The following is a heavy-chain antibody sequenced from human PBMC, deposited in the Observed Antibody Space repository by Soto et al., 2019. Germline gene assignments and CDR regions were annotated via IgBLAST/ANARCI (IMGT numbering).Heavy chain of an antibody. Sequence: SETLSLTCAVYGGSFSGYYWSWIRQPPGKGLEWIGEINHSGSTNYNPSLKSRVTISVDTSKNQFSLKLSSVTAADTAVYYCARAPPLMVRGVIGYYYYGMDVWGQGTTVTVSS. CDR2: INHSGST. CDR3: ARAPPLMVRGVIGYYYYGMDV. D-gene: IGHD3-10*01. V-gene: IGHV4-34*01. J-gene: IGHJ6*02. CDR1: GGSFSGYY.